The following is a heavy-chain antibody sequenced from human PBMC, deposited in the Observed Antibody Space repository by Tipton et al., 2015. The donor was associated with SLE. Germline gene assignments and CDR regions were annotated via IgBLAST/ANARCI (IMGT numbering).Heavy chain of an antibody. D-gene: IGHD3/OR15-3a*01. J-gene: IGHJ3*02. V-gene: IGHV4-59*08. CDR1: GGYITGHH. CDR2: IYYTGTT. Sequence: TLSLTCTVSGGYITGHHWSWIRQPPGKGLEWIGYIYYTGTTEYNPSLKSRVSISVDTSKNQFSLNLNSVTAADTAVYYCARVGLLGPDAFDIWGQGTMVTVSS. CDR3: ARVGLLGPDAFDI.